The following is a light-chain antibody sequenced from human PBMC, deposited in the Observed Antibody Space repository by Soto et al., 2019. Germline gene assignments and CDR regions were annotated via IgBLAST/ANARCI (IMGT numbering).Light chain of an antibody. CDR3: QHYNTYPWT. Sequence: DIQMTQSPSILSASVGDRVTITCRASQSISSGLAWYQQKPGKAPNLLIHKASHLESGVPSRFSGSGSGTEFTLTISSLQPGDFATYYCQHYNTYPWTFGQGTKVEIK. CDR2: KAS. CDR1: QSISSG. J-gene: IGKJ1*01. V-gene: IGKV1-5*03.